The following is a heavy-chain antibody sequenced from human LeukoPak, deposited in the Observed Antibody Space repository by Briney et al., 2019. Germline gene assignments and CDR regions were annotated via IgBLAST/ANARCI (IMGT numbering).Heavy chain of an antibody. J-gene: IGHJ5*02. V-gene: IGHV4-39*01. Sequence: SETLSLTCTVSGGSISSSSYYWGWICQPPGKGLEWIGSIYYSGSTYYNPSLKSRVTISVDTSKNQFSLKLSSVTAADTAVYYCARRHYDSSGYYSNWFDPWGQGTLVTVSS. D-gene: IGHD3-22*01. CDR2: IYYSGST. CDR1: GGSISSSSYY. CDR3: ARRHYDSSGYYSNWFDP.